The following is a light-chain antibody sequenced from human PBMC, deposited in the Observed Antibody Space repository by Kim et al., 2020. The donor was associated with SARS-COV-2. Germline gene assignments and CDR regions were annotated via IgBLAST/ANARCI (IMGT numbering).Light chain of an antibody. CDR3: QSYDSSNHWV. CDR2: EDN. J-gene: IGLJ3*02. V-gene: IGLV6-57*03. CDR1: SVSIASKY. Sequence: KTVTSSGTRSSVSIASKYVQWYQQRPGRAPPTVIYEDNQRPSGVPDRFSGSIDSSSNSASLTISGLKTEDEADYYCQSYDSSNHWVFGGGTQLTVL.